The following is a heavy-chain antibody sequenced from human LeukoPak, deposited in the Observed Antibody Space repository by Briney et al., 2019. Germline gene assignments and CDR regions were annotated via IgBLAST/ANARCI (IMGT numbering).Heavy chain of an antibody. CDR3: ARLRGPTYYYDSSGRYFDY. V-gene: IGHV3-9*01. CDR1: GFTFDDYA. D-gene: IGHD3-22*01. J-gene: IGHJ4*02. Sequence: TGGSLRLSCAASGFTFDDYAMHWVRQAPGKGLEWVSGISWNSGSIGYADSVKGRFTISRDNAKNSLYLQMNSLRAEDTALYYCARLRGPTYYYDSSGRYFDYWGQGTLVTVSS. CDR2: ISWNSGSI.